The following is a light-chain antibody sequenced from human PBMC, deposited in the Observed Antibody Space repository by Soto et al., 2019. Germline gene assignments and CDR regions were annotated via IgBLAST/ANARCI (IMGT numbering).Light chain of an antibody. V-gene: IGKV1-39*01. Sequence: DIRMTQSPSSLSASVGDRVTITCRASQGIRNDLGWYQQKPGKAPKRLIYAAFTLYSGVPSRFSGTGSGTDFTLTISSLQPEDFATYFCQQAFSAEWTFGQGTKVDI. J-gene: IGKJ1*01. CDR3: QQAFSAEWT. CDR2: AAF. CDR1: QGIRND.